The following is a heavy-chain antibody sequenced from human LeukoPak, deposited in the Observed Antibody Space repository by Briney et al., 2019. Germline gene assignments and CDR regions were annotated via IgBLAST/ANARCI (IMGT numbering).Heavy chain of an antibody. V-gene: IGHV3-21*04. J-gene: IGHJ4*01. Sequence: PGGSLRLSCVASGFTFSSYSMNWVRQAPGKGLEWLSSISGSSNYIYYADSMKGRFTISRDDSKNTVYLQMNSLRVEDTAFYYCARGFLDFDFWGHGTLVTVSS. CDR1: GFTFSSYS. CDR3: ARGFLDFDF. D-gene: IGHD3-3*01. CDR2: ISGSSNYI.